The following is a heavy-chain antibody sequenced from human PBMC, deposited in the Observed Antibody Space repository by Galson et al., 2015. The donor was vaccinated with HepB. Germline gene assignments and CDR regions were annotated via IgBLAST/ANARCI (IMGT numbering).Heavy chain of an antibody. J-gene: IGHJ5*02. CDR1: GFTFSDYY. CDR3: ARVVVGDCSSTSCYTEYNWFDP. V-gene: IGHV3-11*01. Sequence: SLRLSCAASGFTFSDYYMSWIRQAPGKGLEWVSCISSSGSTIYYADSVKGRFTISRDNAKNSLYLQMNSLRAEDTAVYYCARVVVGDCSSTSCYTEYNWFDPWGQGTLVTVSS. CDR2: ISSSGSTI. D-gene: IGHD2-2*02.